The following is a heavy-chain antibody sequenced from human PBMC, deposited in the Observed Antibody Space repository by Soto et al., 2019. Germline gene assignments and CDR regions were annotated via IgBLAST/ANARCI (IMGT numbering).Heavy chain of an antibody. CDR1: DDSISDSRYY. D-gene: IGHD4-17*01. Sequence: SETLSLTCSVLDDSISDSRYYWGWIRQSPEKGLEWIGSISHDGHAYYNPPLKSRVTLFADTSRNQFSLKMKSVTVADTALYFCARRVYGDYLGGNWFDPWGQGATVTVSS. J-gene: IGHJ5*02. CDR3: ARRVYGDYLGGNWFDP. V-gene: IGHV4-39*01. CDR2: ISHDGHA.